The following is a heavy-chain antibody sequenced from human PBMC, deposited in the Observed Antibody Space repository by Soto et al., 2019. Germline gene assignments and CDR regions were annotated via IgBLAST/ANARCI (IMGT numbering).Heavy chain of an antibody. D-gene: IGHD1-1*01. CDR3: ARGRYGDY. CDR2: ISAHNGNT. V-gene: IGHV1-18*01. CDR1: GYTFTTYG. J-gene: IGHJ4*02. Sequence: QVHLVQSGAEVKKPGASVKVSCKGSGYTFTTYGITWVRQAPGQGLEWMGWISAHNGNTNYAQKLQGRATVTRDTPTSTAYMELRSLRSDDTAVYYGARGRYGDYWGQGALVTVSS.